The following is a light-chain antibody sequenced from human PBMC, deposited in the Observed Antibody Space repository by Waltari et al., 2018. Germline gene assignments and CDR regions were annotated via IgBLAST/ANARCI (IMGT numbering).Light chain of an antibody. CDR1: SSAVGNYDF. V-gene: IGLV2-23*02. CDR2: EVN. Sequence: QSALTQPASVSGSPGQSITISCTGSSSAVGNYDFVSWYQQYPGKAPKVIIYEVNKRPSGGSDRFSGSKSGNTASLSISGLQPEDEADYHCCSYATRNTPVAFGGGTKVTLL. CDR3: CSYATRNTPVA. J-gene: IGLJ2*01.